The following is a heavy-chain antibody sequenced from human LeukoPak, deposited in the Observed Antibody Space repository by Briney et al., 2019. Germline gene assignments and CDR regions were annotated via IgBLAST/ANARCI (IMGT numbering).Heavy chain of an antibody. CDR1: GFTFSSYE. D-gene: IGHD7-27*01. CDR3: AAPLGPRDS. Sequence: GSLRRSCAASGFTFSSYETNWVRRAPGKGLEWISYIPSTSNSIYSAESVKCRFTNSRHNTKNSLYLQMDSLRVEDTALYFCAAPLGPRDSWGQGILVTVSS. J-gene: IGHJ4*02. CDR2: IPSTSNSI. V-gene: IGHV3-48*03.